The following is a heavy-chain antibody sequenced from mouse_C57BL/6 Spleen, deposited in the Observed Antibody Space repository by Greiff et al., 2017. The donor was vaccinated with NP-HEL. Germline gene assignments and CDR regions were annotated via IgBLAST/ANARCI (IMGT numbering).Heavy chain of an antibody. J-gene: IGHJ4*01. CDR2: IDPETGGT. CDR1: GYTFTDYE. Sequence: VQLQESGAELVRPGASVTLSCKASGYTFTDYEMHWVKQTPVHGLEWIGAIDPETGGTAYNQKFKGKAILTADKSSSTAYMELRSLTSEDSAVYYCTSTGWSPYAMDYWGQGTSVTVSS. CDR3: TSTGWSPYAMDY. V-gene: IGHV1-15*01. D-gene: IGHD1-1*02.